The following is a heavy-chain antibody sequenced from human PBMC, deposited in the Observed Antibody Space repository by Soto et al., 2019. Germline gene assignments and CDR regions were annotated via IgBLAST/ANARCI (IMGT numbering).Heavy chain of an antibody. V-gene: IGHV4-59*01. D-gene: IGHD3-10*01. Sequence: SETLSLTCTVSGGSISSYYWSWIRQPPGKGLEWIGYIYYSGSTNYNPSLKSRVTISVDTSKNQFSLKLSSVTAADTAVYYCARGWVRGDNNWFDPWGQGTLVSVSS. J-gene: IGHJ5*02. CDR2: IYYSGST. CDR1: GGSISSYY. CDR3: ARGWVRGDNNWFDP.